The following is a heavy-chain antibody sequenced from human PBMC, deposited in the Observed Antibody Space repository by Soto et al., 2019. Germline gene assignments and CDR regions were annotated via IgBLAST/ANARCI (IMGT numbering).Heavy chain of an antibody. J-gene: IGHJ6*02. CDR1: GFPFSGSA. Sequence: EVQLVESGGGLVQPGGSLKLSCAASGFPFSGSAMHWVRQASGKGLEWVGRIRSKPNSYATAYAESVKGRFTISRNDSKNTSYLQMNSLNPEDTAVYYSAGDHYYNMDVWGRGTTVTVSS. CDR3: AGDHYYNMDV. V-gene: IGHV3-73*02. D-gene: IGHD7-27*01. CDR2: IRSKPNSYAT.